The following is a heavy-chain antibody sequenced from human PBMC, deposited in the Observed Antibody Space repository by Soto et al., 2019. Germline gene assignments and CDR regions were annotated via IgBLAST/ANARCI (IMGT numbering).Heavy chain of an antibody. CDR3: ARALVVVINNYFDY. J-gene: IGHJ4*02. Sequence: SETLSLTCAVSGFSISDAYYWGFIRQPPGKGLEWIGSVSHSGSSYYNPSLKSRVTISMDTSKNQFSLKLTSVTAADTAVYYCARALVVVINNYFDYWGQGALVTVSS. V-gene: IGHV4-38-2*01. D-gene: IGHD3-22*01. CDR2: VSHSGSS. CDR1: GFSISDAYY.